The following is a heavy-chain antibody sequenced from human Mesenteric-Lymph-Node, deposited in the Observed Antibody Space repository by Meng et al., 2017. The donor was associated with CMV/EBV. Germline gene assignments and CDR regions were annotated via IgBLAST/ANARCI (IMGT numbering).Heavy chain of an antibody. V-gene: IGHV4-30-2*01. CDR2: IYYGST. J-gene: IGHJ5*02. CDR3: ARSKVTMLDT. D-gene: IGHD4-17*01. Sequence: LAWAVSGDHISNGYYSGNWIRQPPGKGLEWVGYIYYGSTYYNPSLRGRVTISVDKSKNQFFLNLDSMTAADTAIYYCARSKVTMLDTWGQGTLVTVSS. CDR1: GDHISNGYYS.